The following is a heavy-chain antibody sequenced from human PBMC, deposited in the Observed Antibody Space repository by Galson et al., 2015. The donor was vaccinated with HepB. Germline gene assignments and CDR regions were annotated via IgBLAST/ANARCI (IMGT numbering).Heavy chain of an antibody. CDR2: IEYNGSVK. D-gene: IGHD6-25*01. J-gene: IGHJ3*02. Sequence: SLRLSCAASGFTFSTYPMHWVRQPPGKGLEWVAVIEYNGSVKFYGGSVQGRFTISRDNSKNMLYLEMNSLTTDDTAVYYCTRKRYGSGRADAFDIWGQGTMVTVSS. CDR1: GFTFSTYP. V-gene: IGHV3-30-3*01. CDR3: TRKRYGSGRADAFDI.